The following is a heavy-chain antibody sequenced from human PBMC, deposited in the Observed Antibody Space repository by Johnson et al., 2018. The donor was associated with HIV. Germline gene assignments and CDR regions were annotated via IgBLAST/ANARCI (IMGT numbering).Heavy chain of an antibody. V-gene: IGHV3-30*04. J-gene: IGHJ3*02. CDR2: ISYDGSNK. Sequence: QMQLVESGGGVVQPGRSLRLSCAASGFTFSSHAMHWVRQAPGKGLEWVAVISYDGSNKYYADSVKGRFTISRDNSKNTLYLQMNSLRAEDTAVYYCARAIARGASDIWGQGTMVTVSS. CDR1: GFTFSSHA. D-gene: IGHD3-10*01. CDR3: ARAIARGASDI.